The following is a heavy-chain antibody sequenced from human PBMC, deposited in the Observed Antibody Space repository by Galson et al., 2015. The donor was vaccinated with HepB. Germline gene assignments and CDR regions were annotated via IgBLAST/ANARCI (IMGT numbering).Heavy chain of an antibody. CDR1: GFTFSSYG. D-gene: IGHD3-3*02. Sequence: SLRLSCAASGFTFSSYGMHWVRQAPGKGLEWVAVIWYDGSNKYYADSVKGRFTISRDNSKNTLYLQMNSLRAEDTAVYYCLSPEVSFDYWGQGTLVTVSS. CDR2: IWYDGSNK. V-gene: IGHV3-33*08. J-gene: IGHJ4*02. CDR3: LSPEVSFDY.